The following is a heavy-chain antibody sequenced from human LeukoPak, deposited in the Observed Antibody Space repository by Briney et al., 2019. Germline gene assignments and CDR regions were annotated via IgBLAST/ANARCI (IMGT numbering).Heavy chain of an antibody. J-gene: IGHJ4*02. CDR1: GFTFSSYW. V-gene: IGHV3-7*03. Sequence: PGGSLRLSCAASGFTFSSYWMSWVRQAPGKGLEWVANINQDGSEKYYVDSVKGRFTISRDNSKNTLYLQMNSLRAEDTAVYYCAKPYCGGDCYAPDYWGQGTLVTVSS. CDR2: INQDGSEK. D-gene: IGHD2-21*02. CDR3: AKPYCGGDCYAPDY.